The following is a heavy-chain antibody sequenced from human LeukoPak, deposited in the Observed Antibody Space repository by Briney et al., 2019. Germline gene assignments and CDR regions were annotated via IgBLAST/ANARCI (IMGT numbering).Heavy chain of an antibody. CDR1: GFTFSSYY. J-gene: IGHJ4*02. CDR2: IDPDGNDK. Sequence: GGSLRLSCVASGFTFSSYYMSWVRQAPGKGLEWVAHIDPDGNDKYYVDSVKGRFTISRDNAKNSLYLQVNSLRAEDTAVYYCAREVGVGIGAYNYWGQRTLVTVSS. D-gene: IGHD1-26*01. CDR3: AREVGVGIGAYNY. V-gene: IGHV3-7*01.